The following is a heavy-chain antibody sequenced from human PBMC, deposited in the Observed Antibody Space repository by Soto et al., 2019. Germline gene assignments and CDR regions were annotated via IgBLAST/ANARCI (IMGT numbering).Heavy chain of an antibody. CDR1: GGSISSSSYY. V-gene: IGHV4-39*01. CDR3: ARKILRGYSYGLGTFDY. D-gene: IGHD5-18*01. Sequence: PSETLSLTCTVSGGSISSSSYYWGWIRQPPGKGLEWIGSIYYSGSTYYNPSLKSRVTISVDTSKNQFSLKLSSVTAADTAVYYCARKILRGYSYGLGTFDYWGQGTLVTVSS. J-gene: IGHJ4*02. CDR2: IYYSGST.